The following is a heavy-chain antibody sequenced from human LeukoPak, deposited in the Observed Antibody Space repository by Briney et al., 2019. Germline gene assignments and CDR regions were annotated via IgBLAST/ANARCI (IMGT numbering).Heavy chain of an antibody. Sequence: SETLSLTCTVSGGSISSYYWSWIRQPAGKGLEWIGRIYTSGSTNYNPSLKSRVTMSVYTSKNQFSLKLSSVTAADTAVYYCARDRFPFYCSGGSCYSGLDYWGQGTLVTVSS. D-gene: IGHD2-15*01. J-gene: IGHJ4*02. CDR3: ARDRFPFYCSGGSCYSGLDY. CDR2: IYTSGST. CDR1: GGSISSYY. V-gene: IGHV4-4*07.